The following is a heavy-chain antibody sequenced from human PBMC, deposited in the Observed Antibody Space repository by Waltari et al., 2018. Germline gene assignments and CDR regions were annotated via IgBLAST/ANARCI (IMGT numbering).Heavy chain of an antibody. CDR2: ISNDGRTT. Sequence: EVELVQSGGGLVQPGGSLRLSCAASGFTFSRFWMQWVRQVPGKGLVWVSHISNDGRTTDYTDAVKGRFTISRDNAKDTLYLQMNSLRAEDTAVYYCARDSSHLPAAFDNWGQGTLVTVSS. V-gene: IGHV3-74*01. CDR3: ARDSSHLPAAFDN. D-gene: IGHD2-2*01. CDR1: GFTFSRFW. J-gene: IGHJ4*02.